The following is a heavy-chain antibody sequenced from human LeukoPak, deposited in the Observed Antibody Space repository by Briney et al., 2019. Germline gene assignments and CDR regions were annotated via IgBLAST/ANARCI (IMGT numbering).Heavy chain of an antibody. Sequence: ASVTVSCKASGYTFTSYNIIWVRQATGQGLEWMGWMNPHSGSTGYAQNFQGRVTMTRNTSNSTAYMELSSLRSEDTAVYYCARLHYDSSGYEPRGQGTLVTVSS. V-gene: IGHV1-8*01. CDR2: MNPHSGST. CDR3: ARLHYDSSGYEP. D-gene: IGHD3-22*01. CDR1: GYTFTSYN. J-gene: IGHJ5*02.